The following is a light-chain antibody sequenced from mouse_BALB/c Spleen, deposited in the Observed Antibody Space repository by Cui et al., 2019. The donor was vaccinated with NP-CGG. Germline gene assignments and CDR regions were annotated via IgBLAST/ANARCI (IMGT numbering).Light chain of an antibody. J-gene: IGLJ1*01. CDR2: GTN. Sequence: QAVVTQESALTTSPGETVTLTCRSRTGAFTTSNYANWVQEKPDHLFTGLIGGTNNRAPGVPARFSGSLIGDKAALTITGAQTEDEAIYFCALWYSNHWVFGGGTKLTVL. V-gene: IGLV1*01. CDR3: ALWYSNHWV. CDR1: TGAFTTSNY.